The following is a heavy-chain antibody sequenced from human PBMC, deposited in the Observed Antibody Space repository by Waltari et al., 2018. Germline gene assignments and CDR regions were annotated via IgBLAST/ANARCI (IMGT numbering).Heavy chain of an antibody. CDR2: IYHSGRT. J-gene: IGHJ4*02. CDR1: GYSISSGYY. V-gene: IGHV4-38-2*01. Sequence: QVQLQESGPGLVKPSETLSLTCAVSGYSISSGYYWGWIRQPPGKGLEWIGSIYHSGRTSYNPSLKSRVTISVDTSKNQFSLKLSSVTAADTAVYYCARARGDIAARGGYYFDYWGQGTLVTVSS. CDR3: ARARGDIAARGGYYFDY. D-gene: IGHD6-6*01.